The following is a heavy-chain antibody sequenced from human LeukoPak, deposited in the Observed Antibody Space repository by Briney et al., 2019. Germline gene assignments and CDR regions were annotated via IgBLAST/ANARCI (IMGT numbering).Heavy chain of an antibody. J-gene: IGHJ6*03. CDR2: ISGSGGST. Sequence: GSLRLSCAASGFTFSSYAMSWVRQAPGKGLEWVSAISGSGGSTYYADSVKGRFTISRDNAKNSLYLQMNSLRAEDTAVYYCARSITIFGVVITYYYYYMDVWGKGTTVTVSS. CDR3: ARSITIFGVVITYYYYYMDV. CDR1: GFTFSSYA. D-gene: IGHD3-3*01. V-gene: IGHV3-23*01.